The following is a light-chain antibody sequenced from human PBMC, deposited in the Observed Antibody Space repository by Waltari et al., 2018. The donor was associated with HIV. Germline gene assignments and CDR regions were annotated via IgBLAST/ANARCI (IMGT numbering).Light chain of an antibody. CDR1: SAGYD. J-gene: IGLJ3*02. V-gene: IGLV1-40*01. CDR2: SNH. Sequence: QSVLTQPPSVSGAPGQRVTIACTGSSAGYDVHWYQQIPGTAPKILTFSNHNRPSGVPDLFSASKSGTSASLAITGLQAEDEADYYGQSYDSRLSGWVFGGGTKLTVL. CDR3: QSYDSRLSGWV.